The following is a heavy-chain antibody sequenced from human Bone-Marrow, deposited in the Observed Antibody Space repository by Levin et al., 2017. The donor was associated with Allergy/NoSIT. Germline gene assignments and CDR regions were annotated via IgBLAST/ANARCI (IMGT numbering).Heavy chain of an antibody. V-gene: IGHV3-15*07. D-gene: IGHD1-26*01. Sequence: PGGSLRLSCAASGFNFANAWMNWVRQAPGKGLEWVGRIKIKSDGETTDSAAPVKGRSSITSDDSKNILFLQLNSLKTEDTALYYCTTDNPFVGGMDVWGQGTTVTVSS. J-gene: IGHJ6*02. CDR1: GFNFANAW. CDR3: TTDNPFVGGMDV. CDR2: IKIKSDGETT.